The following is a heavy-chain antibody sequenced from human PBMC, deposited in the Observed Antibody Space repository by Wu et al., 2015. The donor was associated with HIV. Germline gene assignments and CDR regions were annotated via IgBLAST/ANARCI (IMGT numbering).Heavy chain of an antibody. Sequence: QVQLVQSGAEVKKPGASVKVSCKASGYTFTSYYMHWVRQAPGQGLEWMGIINPSGGSTSYAQKFQGRVTMTRDTSTSTVYMELSSPRSEDTAVYHCARDLRYDFWSGYYRGGIPGYWGQGTLVTVSS. CDR2: INPSGGST. J-gene: IGHJ4*02. CDR1: GYTFTSYY. CDR3: ARDLRYDFWSGYYRGGIPGY. V-gene: IGHV1-46*03. D-gene: IGHD3-3*01.